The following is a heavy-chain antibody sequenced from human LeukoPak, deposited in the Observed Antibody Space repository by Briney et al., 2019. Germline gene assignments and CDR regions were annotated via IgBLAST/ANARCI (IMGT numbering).Heavy chain of an antibody. CDR2: IYYSGST. Sequence: SETLSLTCTVSGGSISSYYWSWIRQPPGKGLEWIGYIYYSGSTNYNPSLKSRVTISVDTSKNQFSLKLSSVTAADTAVYYCARAVSYDFWSGYPNWFDPWGQGTLVTVSS. CDR3: ARAVSYDFWSGYPNWFDP. J-gene: IGHJ5*02. CDR1: GGSISSYY. D-gene: IGHD3-3*01. V-gene: IGHV4-59*01.